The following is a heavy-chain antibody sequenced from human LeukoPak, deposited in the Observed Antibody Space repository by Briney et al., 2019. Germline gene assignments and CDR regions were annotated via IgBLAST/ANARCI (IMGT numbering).Heavy chain of an antibody. J-gene: IGHJ4*02. V-gene: IGHV3-23*01. CDR3: AKSMTTVVTHLNS. D-gene: IGHD4-23*01. CDR1: GFTFSSYA. CDR2: ISGSGGST. Sequence: GGSLRLSCAASGFTFSSYAMSWVRQAPGKGLEWVSAISGSGGSTYYADSVKGRFTISRDTSKDTLFLQMNSLRAEDTAIYYCAKSMTTVVTHLNSWGQGTLVTVSS.